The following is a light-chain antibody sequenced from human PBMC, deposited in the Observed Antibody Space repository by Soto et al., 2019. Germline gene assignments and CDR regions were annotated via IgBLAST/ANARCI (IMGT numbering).Light chain of an antibody. CDR2: DAS. CDR1: QSVAGTR. J-gene: IGKJ3*01. Sequence: EIVLTQSPGTLSLSPGESATLSCRASQSVAGTRLAWYQQKPGQAPRLLIYDASSRSTGTPNRFSGSASGTDFPLSISRLQPEDFAVYYCQQHDSPPFTFGPGTKVDIK. V-gene: IGKV3-20*01. CDR3: QQHDSPPFT.